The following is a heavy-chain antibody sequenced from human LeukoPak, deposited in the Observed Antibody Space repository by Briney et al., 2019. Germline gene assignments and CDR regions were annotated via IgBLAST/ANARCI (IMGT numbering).Heavy chain of an antibody. J-gene: IGHJ5*02. CDR2: IYHSGST. Sequence: PSETLSLTCAVSGGSISSSNWWSWVRQPPGKGLEWIGEIYHSGSTTYNPSLKSRVTMSVDTSKNQFSLKLSSVTAADTAVYYCARDSGTTGEVKFDPWGQGTLVTVSS. D-gene: IGHD3-10*01. CDR3: ARDSGTTGEVKFDP. V-gene: IGHV4-4*02. CDR1: GGSISSSNW.